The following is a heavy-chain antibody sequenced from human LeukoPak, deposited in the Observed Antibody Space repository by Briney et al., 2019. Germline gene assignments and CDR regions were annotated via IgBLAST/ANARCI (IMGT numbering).Heavy chain of an antibody. J-gene: IGHJ6*02. Sequence: ASVKVSCKASGYTFTRYYMHWVRQAPGQGLEWMGGINPSGGSATYAQKAQGRVTMTTDTSTSTAYMDLRSLRPDDTAVYYCARLYQLPNFYYYGMDVWGQGTTVTVSS. CDR1: GYTFTRYY. CDR3: ARLYQLPNFYYYGMDV. V-gene: IGHV1-46*01. CDR2: INPSGGSA. D-gene: IGHD2-2*01.